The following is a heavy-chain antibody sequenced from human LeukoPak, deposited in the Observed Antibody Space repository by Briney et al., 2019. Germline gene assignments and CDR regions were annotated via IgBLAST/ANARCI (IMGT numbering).Heavy chain of an antibody. CDR1: GFTFSSYA. D-gene: IGHD1-26*01. J-gene: IGHJ4*02. CDR3: ARDSFGSFDN. Sequence: GGSLRLSCAASGFTFSSYAMSWVRQAPGKGLEWVAVIWYDGSNKYSGDSVKARFTISRDNSKNALYLQMNSLGADDTAMYYCARDSFGSFDNWGQGTLVTVSS. V-gene: IGHV3-33*08. CDR2: IWYDGSNK.